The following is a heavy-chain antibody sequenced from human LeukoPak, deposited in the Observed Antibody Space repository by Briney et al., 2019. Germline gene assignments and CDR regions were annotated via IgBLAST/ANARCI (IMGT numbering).Heavy chain of an antibody. D-gene: IGHD1-1*01. CDR2: IYYTGNT. CDR1: GDSITNYF. Sequence: SETLSLTCTVSGDSITNYFWSWIRQPPGKGLEWIGYIYYTGNTNYKPSLKSRVTISVDTSTNQFSLRLRSVTAADTAVYYCAKPWNRASLDAFDIWGQGTMVTVSS. J-gene: IGHJ3*02. CDR3: AKPWNRASLDAFDI. V-gene: IGHV4-59*01.